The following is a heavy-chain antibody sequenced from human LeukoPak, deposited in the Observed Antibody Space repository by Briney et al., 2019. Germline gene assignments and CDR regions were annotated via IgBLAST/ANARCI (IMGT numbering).Heavy chain of an antibody. J-gene: IGHJ6*03. Sequence: PGGSLRLSCAASGFTFSSYWMSWVRQAPGKGLEWVANIKQDGSEKYYVGSVKGRFTISRDNAKNSLYLQMNSLRAEDTAVYYCARDMAMRRYYYMDVWGKGTTVTVSS. CDR2: IKQDGSEK. CDR3: ARDMAMRRYYYMDV. D-gene: IGHD3-10*01. V-gene: IGHV3-7*01. CDR1: GFTFSSYW.